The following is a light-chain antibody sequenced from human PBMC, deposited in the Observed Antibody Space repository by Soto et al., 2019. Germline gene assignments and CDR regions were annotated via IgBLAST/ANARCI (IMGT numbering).Light chain of an antibody. CDR2: GAS. V-gene: IGKV3-15*01. CDR1: QSVSSN. CDR3: QQYNNWPSMYT. Sequence: EKGMTQSPATLSVSPGDRATLSCRASQSVSSNLAWYQQKPGQAPRLLIYGASTRATGVPARFSGSGSGTESNLTISSLQSEDFAVDYCQQYNNWPSMYTFGQGTKLEIK. J-gene: IGKJ2*01.